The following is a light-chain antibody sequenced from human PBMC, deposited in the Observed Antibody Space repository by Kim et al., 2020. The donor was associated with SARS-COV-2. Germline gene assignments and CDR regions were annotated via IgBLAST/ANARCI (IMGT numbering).Light chain of an antibody. Sequence: QSVLTQPPSVSGAPGQRVDISCTGTSSNIGAGYGVHWYQQLPGTAPKVVIFNNNNRPSGVPDRLSGSKSGTSASLAITGLQAEDEADYYCQSYDSSLSAWVFGGGTKVTVL. CDR3: QSYDSSLSAWV. CDR1: SSNIGAGYG. V-gene: IGLV1-40*01. J-gene: IGLJ2*01. CDR2: NNN.